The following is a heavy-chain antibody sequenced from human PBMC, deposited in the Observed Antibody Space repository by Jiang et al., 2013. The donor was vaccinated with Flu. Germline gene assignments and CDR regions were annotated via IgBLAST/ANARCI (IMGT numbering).Heavy chain of an antibody. Sequence: KPTQTLTLTCTFSEFSLSSSGVAVGWIRQPPGKALEWLALIYGDDTERYSPSLRSRLTITKDTSKNQVVLTMTNLDPVDTATYYCAHSTFSSISSEGWFDPWGQGTLVTVSS. CDR3: AHSTFSSISSEGWFDP. CDR2: IYGDDTE. J-gene: IGHJ5*02. CDR1: EFSLSSSGVA. V-gene: IGHV2-5*02. D-gene: IGHD6-6*01.